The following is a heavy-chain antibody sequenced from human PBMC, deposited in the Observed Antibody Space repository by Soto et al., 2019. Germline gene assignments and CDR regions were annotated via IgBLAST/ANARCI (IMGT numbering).Heavy chain of an antibody. V-gene: IGHV1-46*01. J-gene: IGHJ6*02. D-gene: IGHD2-15*01. CDR3: ATGGDNSGEFYSYGMDV. CDR2: INPFEESS. Sequence: QVQLVQSGAEVKKPGASVKISCKASGYSFTVPYMTWVRKAPGKGLEWMGVINPFEESSTYAQRFRGRVTMTRDTSTSTVYMELSRLRFEDTAVYFCATGGDNSGEFYSYGMDVWGQGTTVTVSS. CDR1: GYSFTVPY.